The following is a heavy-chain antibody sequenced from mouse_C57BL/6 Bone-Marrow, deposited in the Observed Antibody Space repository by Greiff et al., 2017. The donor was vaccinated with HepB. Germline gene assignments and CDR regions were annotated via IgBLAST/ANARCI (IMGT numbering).Heavy chain of an antibody. V-gene: IGHV3-6*01. J-gene: IGHJ1*03. CDR3: ARGHYDYDRGYFDV. Sequence: DVQLQESGPGLVKPSQSLSLTCSVTGYSITSGYYWNWIRQFPGNKLEWMGYISYDGSNNYNPSLKNRISITRDTSKNQFFLKLNSVTTEDTATYYCARGHYDYDRGYFDVWGTGTTVTVSS. CDR2: ISYDGSN. D-gene: IGHD2-4*01. CDR1: GYSITSGYY.